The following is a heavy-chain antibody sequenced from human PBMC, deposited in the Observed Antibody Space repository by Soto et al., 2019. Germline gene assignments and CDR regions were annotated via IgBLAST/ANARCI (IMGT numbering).Heavy chain of an antibody. V-gene: IGHV4-59*08. CDR3: ARRYGPGFDY. CDR1: GGSISSYY. Sequence: SSETLSHTCTVSGGSISSYYWSWIRQPPGKGLEWIGYIYYSGSTNYNPSLKSRVTISVDTSKNQFSLKLSSVTAADTAVYYCARRYGPGFDYWGQGTLVPVS. J-gene: IGHJ4*02. D-gene: IGHD4-17*01. CDR2: IYYSGST.